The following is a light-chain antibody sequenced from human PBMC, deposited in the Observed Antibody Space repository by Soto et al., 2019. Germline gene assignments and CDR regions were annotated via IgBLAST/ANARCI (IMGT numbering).Light chain of an antibody. V-gene: IGKV1-33*01. CDR3: QQYDNLPRYT. CDR1: QDIRNY. Sequence: DIQMTQSPSSLSASVGDRITITCQASQDIRNYLNWYQQKPGQPPNHLIYDASNLETGVPSRFSGGGSGTNFTFTISSLQPEDIATYYCQQYDNLPRYTFGQGTRLEI. J-gene: IGKJ2*01. CDR2: DAS.